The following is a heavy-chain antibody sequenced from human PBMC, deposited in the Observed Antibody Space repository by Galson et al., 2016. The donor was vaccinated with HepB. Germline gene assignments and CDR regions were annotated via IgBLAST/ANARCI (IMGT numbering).Heavy chain of an antibody. CDR2: LSGSGAHT. CDR3: AKDYVGGSYLLTQFDY. V-gene: IGHV3-23*01. CDR1: GFTFSRYA. D-gene: IGHD3-16*02. Sequence: SLRLSCAASGFTFSRYAMTWVRQAPGKRLEWVSGLSGSGAHTYYADSVKGRFTISRDNSKNTLYLQMNSLRVEDTAVYYCAKDYVGGSYLLTQFDYWGQGTLVTVSS. J-gene: IGHJ4*02.